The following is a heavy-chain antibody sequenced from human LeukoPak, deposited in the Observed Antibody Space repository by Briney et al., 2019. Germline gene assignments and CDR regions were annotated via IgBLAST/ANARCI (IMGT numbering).Heavy chain of an antibody. D-gene: IGHD2-2*02. CDR3: ARGRLFGYCSSTSCYKSTGFMDV. V-gene: IGHV1-69*13. J-gene: IGHJ6*03. CDR2: IIPIFGTA. Sequence: GASVKVSCKASGGTFSSYAISWVRQAPGQGLEWMGGIIPIFGTANYAQKFQGRVTITADESPSTAYMELSSLRSEDTAVYYCARGRLFGYCSSTSCYKSTGFMDVWGKGTTVTVSS. CDR1: GGTFSSYA.